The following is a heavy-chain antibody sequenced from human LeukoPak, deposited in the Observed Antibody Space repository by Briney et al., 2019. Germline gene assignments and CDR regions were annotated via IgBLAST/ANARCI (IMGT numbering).Heavy chain of an antibody. CDR3: ARDRITMVRGAFDI. Sequence: SETLSLTCSVSGVSISSGSNYWGWIRQPPGKTLEWIGSIYSSGSTYYNPSLKSRVIILIDTAKNQFSLKLSSVTAADTAVYYCARDRITMVRGAFDIWGQGTMVTVSS. CDR2: IYSSGST. CDR1: GVSISSGSNY. J-gene: IGHJ3*02. D-gene: IGHD3-10*01. V-gene: IGHV4-39*07.